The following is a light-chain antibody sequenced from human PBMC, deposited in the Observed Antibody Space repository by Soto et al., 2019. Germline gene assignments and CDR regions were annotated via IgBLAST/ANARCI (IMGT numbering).Light chain of an antibody. V-gene: IGKV3-15*01. J-gene: IGKJ3*01. CDR1: QSISSN. Sequence: EIMMTQSPAALSVSPGERATLSCRASQSISSNLAWYQQKPGQAPRLLIHGASTRATGVPARFSGSGSGTEFTLTISSLQSEDFAVYYCQQHNDWPYTFGPGTKVDLK. CDR2: GAS. CDR3: QQHNDWPYT.